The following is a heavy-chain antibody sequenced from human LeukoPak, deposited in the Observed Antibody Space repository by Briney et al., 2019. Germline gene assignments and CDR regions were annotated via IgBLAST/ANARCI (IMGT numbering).Heavy chain of an antibody. D-gene: IGHD6-13*01. CDR3: ARARGIAANYLDY. CDR2: INSDGSST. J-gene: IGHJ4*02. Sequence: EGSLRLSCAASGFTFSSYWMHWVRQAPGKGLVWVSRINSDGSSTSYADSVKGRFTISRDNAKNTLYLQMNSLRAEDTAVYYCARARGIAANYLDYWGQGTLVTVSS. CDR1: GFTFSSYW. V-gene: IGHV3-74*01.